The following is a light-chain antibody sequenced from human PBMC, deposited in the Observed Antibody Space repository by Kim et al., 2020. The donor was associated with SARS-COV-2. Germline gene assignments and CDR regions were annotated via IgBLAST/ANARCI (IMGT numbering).Light chain of an antibody. Sequence: TGKAARIPWGGNNIGPKSVHWYQQKPGQAPVLVIYYDSDRPSGIPERFSGSNSGNTATLTISRVEVGDEADYFCQVWDGTSEHYVFGTGTKVTVL. CDR2: YDS. J-gene: IGLJ1*01. V-gene: IGLV3-21*04. CDR3: QVWDGTSEHYV. CDR1: NIGPKS.